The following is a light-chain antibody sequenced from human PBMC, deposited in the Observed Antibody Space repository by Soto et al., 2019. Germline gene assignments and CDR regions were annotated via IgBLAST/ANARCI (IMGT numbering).Light chain of an antibody. CDR3: CSSAPESTYV. CDR1: SSDVGAYNS. J-gene: IGLJ1*01. CDR2: KGT. Sequence: QSVLAQPASVSGSPGQSISISCTGTSSDVGAYNSVSWYQQHPHKAPQVIIYKGTQRPSGVSNRFSGSTSGNAASLTISGLQADDEADYFCCSSAPESTYVFGSGTKVTVX. V-gene: IGLV2-23*01.